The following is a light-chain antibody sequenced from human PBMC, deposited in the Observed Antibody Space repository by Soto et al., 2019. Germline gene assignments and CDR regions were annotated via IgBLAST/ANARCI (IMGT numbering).Light chain of an antibody. J-gene: IGLJ1*01. CDR2: EVN. CDR1: SSDVGGYNY. CDR3: SSYAGSSNV. Sequence: QSVLNKPAYASGSAGHSVAISCTGTSSDVGGYNYVSWYQQHPGKAPKLMIYEVNKRPSGVPDRFSGSKSGNTASLTVSGLQAEDEADYYCSSYAGSSNVFGTGTKVTVL. V-gene: IGLV2-8*01.